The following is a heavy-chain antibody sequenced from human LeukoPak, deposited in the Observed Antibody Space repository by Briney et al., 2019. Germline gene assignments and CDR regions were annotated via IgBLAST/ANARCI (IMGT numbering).Heavy chain of an antibody. CDR2: IYSGGST. CDR1: GFTVSSNY. CDR3: ARDQGAFDM. Sequence: QPGGSPRLSCAASGFTVSSNYMSWVRQAPGKGLEWVSSIYSGGSTYYADSVKGRFTISRDNAKNSLFLQMNSLRAEDTAAYYCARDQGAFDMWGQGTMVTVSS. J-gene: IGHJ3*02. V-gene: IGHV3-53*01.